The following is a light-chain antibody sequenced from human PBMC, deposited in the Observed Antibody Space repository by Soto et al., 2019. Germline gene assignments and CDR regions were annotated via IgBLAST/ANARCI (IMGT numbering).Light chain of an antibody. CDR2: EGS. CDR1: SSDVGSYGL. J-gene: IGLJ1*01. V-gene: IGLV2-23*01. Sequence: QSVLTQPPSASGSRGQSITISCTGTSSDVGSYGLVSWYQDLPGKAPKLIIYEGSKRPSGVSNRFSASKSGNTASLTISGLQAEDEADYFCRSYAGTRTYVFGSGTKVTVL. CDR3: RSYAGTRTYV.